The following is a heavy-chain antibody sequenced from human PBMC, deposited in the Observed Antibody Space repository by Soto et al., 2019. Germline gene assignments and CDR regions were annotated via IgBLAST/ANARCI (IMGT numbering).Heavy chain of an antibody. CDR1: GFTFTSSA. CDR3: GVSYGSGSYSFSYYYYGMDV. V-gene: IGHV1-58*01. Sequence: ASVKVSCKASGFTFTSSAVQWVRQARGQRLGWIGWIVVGSGNTIYAQKFQGRVTMTEDTSTDTAYMELSSLRSEDTAVYYCGVSYGSGSYSFSYYYYGMDVWGQGTTVTVSS. J-gene: IGHJ6*02. D-gene: IGHD3-10*01. CDR2: IVVGSGNT.